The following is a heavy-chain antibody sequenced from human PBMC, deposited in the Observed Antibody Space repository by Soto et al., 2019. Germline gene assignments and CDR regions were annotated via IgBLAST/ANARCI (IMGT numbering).Heavy chain of an antibody. D-gene: IGHD2-15*01. Sequence: EMQLVESGGGVVQPGGSLRLSCADSGSAFSTYAMSWVRQGPRKGLEWVSTISGSGGSTYYADSVKGRFTVSRDNSKNIVYLQMSSLRAEDTAMEYCANGLHRTGGYYYYAMEAWGQGTTVIVSS. CDR1: GSAFSTYA. J-gene: IGHJ6*02. CDR2: ISGSGGST. CDR3: ANGLHRTGGYYYYAMEA. V-gene: IGHV3-23*04.